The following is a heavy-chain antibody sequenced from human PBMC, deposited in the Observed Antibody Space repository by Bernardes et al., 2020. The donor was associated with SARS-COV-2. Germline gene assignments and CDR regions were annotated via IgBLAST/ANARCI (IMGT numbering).Heavy chain of an antibody. V-gene: IGHV1-18*01. J-gene: IGHJ5*02. CDR1: GYTFTSYG. D-gene: IGHD3-3*01. CDR2: ISAYNGNT. CDR3: ARSDGYEIFGVVTRWFDP. Sequence: ASVKVSCKASGYTFTSYGISWVRQAPGQGLEWMGWISAYNGNTNYAQKLQGRVTMTTDTSTSTAYMELRSLRSDDTAVYYCARSDGYEIFGVVTRWFDPWGQGTLVTVSS.